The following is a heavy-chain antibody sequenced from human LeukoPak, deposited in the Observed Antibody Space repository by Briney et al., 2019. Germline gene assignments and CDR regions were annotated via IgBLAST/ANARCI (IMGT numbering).Heavy chain of an antibody. CDR3: ARGRVLVSSWWETRNEFDY. J-gene: IGHJ4*02. CDR2: INHSGST. V-gene: IGHV4-34*01. D-gene: IGHD6-13*01. CDR1: GGSFSGYY. Sequence: PSETLSLTCAVYGGSFSGYYWSRIRQPPGKGLEWIGEINHSGSTNYNPSLKSRVTISVDTSKNQFSLKLSSVTAADTAVYYCARGRVLVSSWWETRNEFDYWGQGTLVTVSS.